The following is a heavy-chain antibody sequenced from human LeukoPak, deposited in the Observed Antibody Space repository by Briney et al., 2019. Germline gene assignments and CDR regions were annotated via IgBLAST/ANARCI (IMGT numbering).Heavy chain of an antibody. V-gene: IGHV4-34*01. CDR2: INHSGST. D-gene: IGHD6-19*01. J-gene: IGHJ5*02. CDR3: ARGENSSGWPFDP. Sequence: SETLSLTCAVYGGSFSGYYWSWIRQPPGKGLEWIGEINHSGSTNYNPSLKSRATISVDTSKNQFSLKLSSVTAADTAVYYCARGENSSGWPFDPWGQGTLVTVSS. CDR1: GGSFSGYY.